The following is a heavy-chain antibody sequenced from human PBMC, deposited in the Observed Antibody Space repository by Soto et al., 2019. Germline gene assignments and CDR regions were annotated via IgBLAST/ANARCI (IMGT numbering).Heavy chain of an antibody. D-gene: IGHD3-16*02. J-gene: IGHJ4*02. Sequence: GASVKVSCKASGGTFSSYAISWVRQAPGQGLEWMGWISAYNGNTNYAQKLQGRVTMTTDTSTGTAYMELRSLRSDDTAVYYCARAPSYDYIWGSYRSIVDYWGQGTLVTVSS. CDR2: ISAYNGNT. V-gene: IGHV1-18*01. CDR1: GGTFSSYA. CDR3: ARAPSYDYIWGSYRSIVDY.